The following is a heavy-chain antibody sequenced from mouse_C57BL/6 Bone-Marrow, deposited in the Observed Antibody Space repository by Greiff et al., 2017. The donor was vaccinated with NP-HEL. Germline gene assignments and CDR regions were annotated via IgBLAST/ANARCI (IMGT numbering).Heavy chain of an antibody. Sequence: QVQLKQPGAELVKPGASVKVSCKASGYTFTSYWMHWVKQRPGQGLEWIGRIHPSDSDTNYNQKFKGKATLTVDKSSSTAYMQLSSLTSEDSAVYYCAIPRYYYGSSGAYWGQGTLVTVSA. CDR3: AIPRYYYGSSGAY. CDR2: IHPSDSDT. J-gene: IGHJ3*01. V-gene: IGHV1-74*01. D-gene: IGHD1-1*01. CDR1: GYTFTSYW.